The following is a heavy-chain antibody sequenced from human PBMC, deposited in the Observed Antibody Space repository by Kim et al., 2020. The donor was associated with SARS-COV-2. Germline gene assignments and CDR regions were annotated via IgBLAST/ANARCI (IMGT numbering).Heavy chain of an antibody. J-gene: IGHJ3*02. CDR3: AKDQETYYDILTGYYTVSAAFDI. V-gene: IGHV3-23*01. CDR1: GFTFSSYA. CDR2: ISGSGGST. D-gene: IGHD3-9*01. Sequence: GGSLRLSCAASGFTFSSYAMSWVRQAPGKGLEWVSAISGSGGSTYYADSVKGRFTISRDNSKNTLYLQMNSLRAEDTAVYYCAKDQETYYDILTGYYTVSAAFDIWGQGTMVTVSS.